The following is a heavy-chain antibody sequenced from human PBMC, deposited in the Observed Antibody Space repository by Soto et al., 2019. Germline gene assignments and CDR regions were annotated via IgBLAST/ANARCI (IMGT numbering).Heavy chain of an antibody. CDR2: IYYSGST. V-gene: IGHV4-31*03. Sequence: PSETLSLTCTVSGGSISSGGYYWSWIRQHPGKGLEWIGYIYYSGSTYYNPSLKSRVTISVDTSKNQFSLKLSSVTAADTAVYYCARDRVSYYYDSSGYYYVEGDYYSYYGMDVWGQGNTVTVSS. J-gene: IGHJ6*02. CDR1: GGSISSGGYY. CDR3: ARDRVSYYYDSSGYYYVEGDYYSYYGMDV. D-gene: IGHD3-22*01.